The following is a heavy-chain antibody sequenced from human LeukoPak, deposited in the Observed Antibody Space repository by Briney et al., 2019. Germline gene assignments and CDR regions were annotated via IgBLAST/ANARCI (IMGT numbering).Heavy chain of an antibody. J-gene: IGHJ4*02. CDR3: ARDFGSAAAIYEY. V-gene: IGHV3-7*01. D-gene: IGHD6-13*01. CDR1: GFTFTNYW. Sequence: GGSLRLSCATSGFTFTNYWMTWVRQAPGKGLEWVANINQNGVEMYYVESVRGRFTISRDSGRNSLFLQMNSLRAEDTAVYYCARDFGSAAAIYEYWGQGTLVTVSS. CDR2: INQNGVEM.